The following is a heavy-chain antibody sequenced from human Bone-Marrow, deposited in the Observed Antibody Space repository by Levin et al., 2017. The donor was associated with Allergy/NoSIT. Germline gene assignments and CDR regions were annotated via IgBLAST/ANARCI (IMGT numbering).Heavy chain of an antibody. V-gene: IGHV1-69*13. CDR2: IIPIFGTA. Sequence: AASVKVSCKASGGTFSSYAISWVRQAPGQGLEWMGGIIPIFGTANYAQKFQGRVTITADESTSTAYMELSSLRSEDTAVYYCARGSLVVVPAAMDLYYYYYMDVWGKGTTVTVSS. CDR1: GGTFSSYA. CDR3: ARGSLVVVPAAMDLYYYYYMDV. J-gene: IGHJ6*03. D-gene: IGHD2-2*01.